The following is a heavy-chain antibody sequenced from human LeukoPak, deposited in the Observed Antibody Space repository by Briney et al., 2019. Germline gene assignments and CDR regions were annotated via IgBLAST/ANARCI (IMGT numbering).Heavy chain of an antibody. CDR3: AKDHGGDPGPSDY. Sequence: GGSLRLSCAASGFSFNTYAMSWVRQAPGKGLEWVSAISNTGGSTYYADSVKGRFTISRDNSKNTLYLQMNSLRAEDTAVYYCAKDHGGDPGPSDYWGQGTLVTVSS. CDR2: ISNTGGST. V-gene: IGHV3-23*01. CDR1: GFSFNTYA. J-gene: IGHJ4*02. D-gene: IGHD2-21*02.